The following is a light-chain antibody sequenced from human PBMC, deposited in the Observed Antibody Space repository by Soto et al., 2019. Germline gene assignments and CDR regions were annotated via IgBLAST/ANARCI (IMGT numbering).Light chain of an antibody. V-gene: IGKV3-20*01. CDR3: QQYGTSLWT. Sequence: EIVLTQSPGTLSLSPGERATLSCRASQSVSSTSLAWYQQKPGQAPRLLIYGASTRATGIPDRFSGSGSGRDVTVTISRVEPEDFALYYCQQYGTSLWTVGQGTKVDIK. CDR1: QSVSSTS. J-gene: IGKJ1*01. CDR2: GAS.